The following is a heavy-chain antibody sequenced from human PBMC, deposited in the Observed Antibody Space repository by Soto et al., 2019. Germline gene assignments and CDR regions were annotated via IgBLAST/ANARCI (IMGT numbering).Heavy chain of an antibody. CDR2: ISSNGGST. CDR1: GFTFSSYA. D-gene: IGHD2-15*01. J-gene: IGHJ3*02. CDR3: ARGGSGEGLHAFDI. Sequence: GGSLRLSCAASGFTFSSYATHWVRQAPGKGLEYVSAISSNGGSTYYANSVKGRFTISRDNSKNTLYLQMGSLRAEDKTVYYCARGGSGEGLHAFDIWGQGTMVTVSS. V-gene: IGHV3-64*01.